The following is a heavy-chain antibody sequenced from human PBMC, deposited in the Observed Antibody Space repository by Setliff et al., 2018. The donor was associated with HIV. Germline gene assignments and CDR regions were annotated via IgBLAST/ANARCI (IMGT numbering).Heavy chain of an antibody. CDR2: IKTKPNGYAT. D-gene: IGHD2-21*01. CDR1: GFTFSGSA. J-gene: IGHJ5*02. Sequence: PGGSLRLSCSASGFTFSGSALHWVRQASGKGLEWVGRIKTKPNGYATAHAASVKGRFTISRDDSKSTAYLQLSSLKVEDTAVYFCAASADGDCATTSCTNWFDPWGQGTLVTVSS. V-gene: IGHV3-73*01. CDR3: AASADGDCATTSCTNWFDP.